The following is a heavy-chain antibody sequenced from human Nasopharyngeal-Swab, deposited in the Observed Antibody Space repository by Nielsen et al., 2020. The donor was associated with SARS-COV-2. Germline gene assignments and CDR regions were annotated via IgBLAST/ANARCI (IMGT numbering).Heavy chain of an antibody. CDR1: GGSFSGYY. CDR2: INHSGST. CDR3: ARDGYNSRGY. V-gene: IGHV4-34*01. D-gene: IGHD5-24*01. Sequence: SETLSLTCAVYGGSFSGYYCSWIRQPPGKGLEWIGEINHSGSTNYNPSLKSRVTISVDTSKNQFSLKLSSVTAADTAVYYCARDGYNSRGYWGQGTLVTVSS. J-gene: IGHJ4*02.